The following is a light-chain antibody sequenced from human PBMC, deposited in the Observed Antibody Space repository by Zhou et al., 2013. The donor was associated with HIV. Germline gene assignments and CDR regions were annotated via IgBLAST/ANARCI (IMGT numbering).Light chain of an antibody. CDR2: DAS. V-gene: IGKV3-11*01. Sequence: EVVLTQSPATLSLSPGERATLSCRASQSVSRYLAWYQQKPGQAPRLLIYDASYTATGIPARFSGSGSGTEFTLTISSLQPEDFATYYCQQVNNYPRTFGQGTKVEIK. CDR1: QSVSRY. J-gene: IGKJ1*01. CDR3: QQVNNYPRT.